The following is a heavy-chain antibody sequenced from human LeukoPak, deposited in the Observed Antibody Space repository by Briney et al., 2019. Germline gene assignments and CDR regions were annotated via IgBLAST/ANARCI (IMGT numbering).Heavy chain of an antibody. CDR1: GFTFSSYW. D-gene: IGHD6-19*01. CDR3: ARERSSGWFFDY. Sequence: GGSLRLSCAASGFTFSSYWMHWVRQVPGKGLVWVSRINSDGSSTSYADSVKGRFTISRDNSKNTLYLQMNSLRAEDTAVYYCARERSSGWFFDYWGRGTLVTVSS. J-gene: IGHJ4*02. V-gene: IGHV3-74*01. CDR2: INSDGSST.